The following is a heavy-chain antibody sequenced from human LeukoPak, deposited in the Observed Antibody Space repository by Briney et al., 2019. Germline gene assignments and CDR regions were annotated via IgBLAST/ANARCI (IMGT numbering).Heavy chain of an antibody. J-gene: IGHJ4*02. CDR3: ARERRGSFDY. CDR2: ISYDGSNK. Sequence: GSLRLSCAAPGFTLSNYAIHWVRPAPGKGLEWVAVISYDGSNKYYADSVKGRFTISRDNSKNTLYLQMNSLRAEDTAVYYCARERRGSFDYWGQGTLVTVSS. D-gene: IGHD3-10*01. V-gene: IGHV3-30*04. CDR1: GFTLSNYA.